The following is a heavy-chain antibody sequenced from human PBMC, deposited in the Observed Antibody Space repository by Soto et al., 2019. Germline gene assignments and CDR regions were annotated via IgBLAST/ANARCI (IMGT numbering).Heavy chain of an antibody. Sequence: EVQLVQSGAEVKKPGESLRISCKGSGYSFSTYWINWVRQMPGKGLEWMGTIDPSDSYTKYRPSFQGRVTLSADKSIPPAYLQERSLGASDTAMYYCARPAIALVRGLIVYAFDIWGQGRIFTVAS. CDR1: GYSFSTYW. J-gene: IGHJ3*02. V-gene: IGHV5-10-1*01. D-gene: IGHD3-10*01. CDR3: ARPAIALVRGLIVYAFDI. CDR2: IDPSDSYT.